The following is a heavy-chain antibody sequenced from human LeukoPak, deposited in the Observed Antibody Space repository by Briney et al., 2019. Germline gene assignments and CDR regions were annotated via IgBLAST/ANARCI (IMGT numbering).Heavy chain of an antibody. Sequence: GGSLRLSCAASGFTFSSYWMSWVRQAPGKGLEWVSVIYSGGSTYYADSVKGRFTISRDNSKNTLYLQMNSLRAEDTAVYYCARDKEHTIFGVVTSYGMDVWGQGTTVTVSS. CDR2: IYSGGST. CDR1: GFTFSSYW. V-gene: IGHV3-53*01. J-gene: IGHJ6*02. CDR3: ARDKEHTIFGVVTSYGMDV. D-gene: IGHD3-3*01.